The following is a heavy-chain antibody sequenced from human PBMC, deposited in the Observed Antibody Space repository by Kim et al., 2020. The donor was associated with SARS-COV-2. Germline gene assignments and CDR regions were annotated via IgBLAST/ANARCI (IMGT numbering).Heavy chain of an antibody. Sequence: LETLSLTCTVSGGSISNYYWSWIRQPPGQGLEWIGYIYSSGNTKYNPSLESRVTISVDTSKNQFSLKLRSVTAADTAVYYCARHPGGGWFDPWGQGTLVTVSS. CDR2: IYSSGNT. V-gene: IGHV4-59*08. J-gene: IGHJ5*02. D-gene: IGHD3-16*01. CDR1: GGSISNYY. CDR3: ARHPGGGWFDP.